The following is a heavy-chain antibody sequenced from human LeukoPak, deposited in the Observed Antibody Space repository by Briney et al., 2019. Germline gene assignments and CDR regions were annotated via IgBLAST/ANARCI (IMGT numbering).Heavy chain of an antibody. J-gene: IGHJ4*02. CDR3: ARENYDYVWGSYRSPFDY. Sequence: GGSLRLSCAASGLSFSSYGMHWVRQAPGKGLEWVAFIQYDGSNKFYADSVKGRFTISRDNAKNSLYLQMNSLRAEDTAVYYCARENYDYVWGSYRSPFDYWGQGTLVTVSS. V-gene: IGHV3-30*12. CDR1: GLSFSSYG. CDR2: IQYDGSNK. D-gene: IGHD3-16*02.